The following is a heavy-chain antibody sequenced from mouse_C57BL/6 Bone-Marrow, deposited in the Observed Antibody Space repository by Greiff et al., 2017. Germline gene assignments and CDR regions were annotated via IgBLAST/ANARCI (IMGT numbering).Heavy chain of an antibody. V-gene: IGHV6-3*01. CDR2: IRLKSDNYAT. Sequence: EVQLVESGGGLVQPGGSMKLSCVASGFTFSNYWMNWVRQSPEKGLEWVAQIRLKSDNYATHYAESVKGRFTISRDVSKSSVYLQMNNLRAEDTGIYYCQDWAWFAYWGQGTRVTVSA. CDR3: QDWAWFAY. CDR1: GFTFSNYW. D-gene: IGHD4-1*01. J-gene: IGHJ3*01.